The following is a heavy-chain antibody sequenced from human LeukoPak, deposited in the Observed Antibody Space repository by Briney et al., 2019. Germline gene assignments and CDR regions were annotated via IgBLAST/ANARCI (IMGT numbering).Heavy chain of an antibody. J-gene: IGHJ4*02. D-gene: IGHD5-18*01. CDR1: GYTFTSYY. CDR3: ARDLFTLPHVDTAMAIDY. CDR2: INPSGGST. Sequence: GASVKVSCKASGYTFTSYYMHWVRQAPGQGLEWMGIINPSGGSTSYAQKFQGRVTMTRDTSTSTVYMELSSLRSEDTAVYYCARDLFTLPHVDTAMAIDYWGQGTLVTVSS. V-gene: IGHV1-46*01.